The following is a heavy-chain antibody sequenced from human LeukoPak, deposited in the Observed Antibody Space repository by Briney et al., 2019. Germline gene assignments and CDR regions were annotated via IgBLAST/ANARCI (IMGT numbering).Heavy chain of an antibody. J-gene: IGHJ4*02. CDR2: ISGSGGST. CDR1: GFTFSSYA. Sequence: GGSLRLSCAASGFTFSSYAMSWVRRAPGKGLEWVLAISGSGGSTYYADSVKGRFTISRDNSKNTLYLQMNSLRAEDTAVYYCAKDGVAGEVYWGQGTLVTVSS. D-gene: IGHD2-8*01. CDR3: AKDGVAGEVY. V-gene: IGHV3-23*01.